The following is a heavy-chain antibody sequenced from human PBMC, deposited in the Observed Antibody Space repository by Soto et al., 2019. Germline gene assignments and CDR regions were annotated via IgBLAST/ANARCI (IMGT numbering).Heavy chain of an antibody. V-gene: IGHV3-48*01. CDR2: ISSSSSTI. J-gene: IGHJ6*02. CDR3: AKERSYYYYYGVDV. CDR1: GFTFSSYS. Sequence: GGSLRLSCAASGFTFSSYSMNWVRQAPGKGLEWVSYISSSSSTIYYADSVKGRFTISRDNAKNSLYLQMNSLRAEDTALYYCAKERSYYYYYGVDVWGQGTTVTVSS.